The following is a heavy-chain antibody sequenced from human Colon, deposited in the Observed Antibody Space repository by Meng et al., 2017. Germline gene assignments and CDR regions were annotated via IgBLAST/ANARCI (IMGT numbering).Heavy chain of an antibody. CDR1: GGSVSSGTYY. CDR2: IYYSGTT. Sequence: QVQLQEAGPGLVRPSETLSCTCTVSGGSVSSGTYYWSWIRQPPGKGLEWIGCIYYSGTTNYNPSLKSRVTISVDTSKNQFSLKLSSVTPADTAVYFCARDRVPGKYWGQGTLVTVSS. D-gene: IGHD1-14*01. V-gene: IGHV4-61*01. CDR3: ARDRVPGKY. J-gene: IGHJ4*02.